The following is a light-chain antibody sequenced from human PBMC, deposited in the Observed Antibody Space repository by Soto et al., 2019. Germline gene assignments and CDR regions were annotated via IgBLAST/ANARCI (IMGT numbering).Light chain of an antibody. J-gene: IGKJ1*01. CDR3: QQRDNWPPTWT. CDR1: QSISSY. V-gene: IGKV3-11*01. Sequence: EIVLTQSPATLSLSPGERATLSCRASQSISSYLAWYQQKPGQAPRLLIYDASNMATVIPARFSGSGSGTDFSLTISSLEREDFAVYYCQQRDNWPPTWTFGQGTKVAIK. CDR2: DAS.